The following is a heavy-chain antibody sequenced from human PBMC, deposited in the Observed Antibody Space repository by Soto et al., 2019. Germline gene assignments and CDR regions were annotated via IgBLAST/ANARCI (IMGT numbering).Heavy chain of an antibody. CDR2: ISAYNGNT. CDR1: GYTFTSYV. V-gene: IGHV1-18*01. D-gene: IGHD2-8*01. Sequence: GASVKVSSKASGYTFTSYVLSWGRQAPGQGLEWMGWISAYNGNTNYAQKLQGRVTMTTGTSKSTAYMELRSLRSDDTAVYYCARDGVGYCTNGVCFICGASNYYCYVMDVWGQGTTVTVSS. J-gene: IGHJ6*02. CDR3: ARDGVGYCTNGVCFICGASNYYCYVMDV.